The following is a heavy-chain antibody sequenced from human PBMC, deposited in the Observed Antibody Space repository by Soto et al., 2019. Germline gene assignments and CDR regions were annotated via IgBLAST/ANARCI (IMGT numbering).Heavy chain of an antibody. CDR2: ISAYNGNT. CDR3: ARDYFSGWYPAIFDY. V-gene: IGHV1-18*01. CDR1: GYTFTSYG. Sequence: QVPLVQSGAEVKKPGASVKVSCKASGYTFTSYGISWVRQAPGQGLEWMGWISAYNGNTNYAQKLQGRVTMTTDTSTSTAYMELRSLRSDDTAVYYCARDYFSGWYPAIFDYWGQGTLVTVSS. J-gene: IGHJ4*02. D-gene: IGHD6-19*01.